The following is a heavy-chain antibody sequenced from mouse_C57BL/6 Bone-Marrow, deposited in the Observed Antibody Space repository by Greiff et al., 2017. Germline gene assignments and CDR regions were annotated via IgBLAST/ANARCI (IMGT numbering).Heavy chain of an antibody. CDR2: ISNGGGST. V-gene: IGHV5-12*01. CDR3: ARPQLGRGDFDY. Sequence: EVQLVESGGGLVQPGGSLKLSCAASGFTFSDYYMYWVRQTPEKRLEWVAYISNGGGSTYYPDTVKGRFTISRDNAKNTLYLQMSRLKSEDTAMYYCARPQLGRGDFDYWGQGTTLTVSS. CDR1: GFTFSDYY. J-gene: IGHJ2*01. D-gene: IGHD4-1*02.